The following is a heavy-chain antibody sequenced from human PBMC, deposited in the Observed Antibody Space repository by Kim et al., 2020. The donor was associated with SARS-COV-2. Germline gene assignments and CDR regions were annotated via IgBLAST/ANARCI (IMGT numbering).Heavy chain of an antibody. CDR3: ARTPEGNYDYIWGSSVNYGMDV. CDR2: INASGGST. J-gene: IGHJ6*02. CDR1: GYTFTSYY. D-gene: IGHD3-16*01. V-gene: IGHV1-46*01. Sequence: ASVKVSCKASGYTFTSYYMHWVRQAPGQGLEWMGIINASGGSTSYAQKFQGRVTMTRDTSTSTVYMELSSLRSEDTAVYYCARTPEGNYDYIWGSSVNYGMDVWGQGTTVTVSS.